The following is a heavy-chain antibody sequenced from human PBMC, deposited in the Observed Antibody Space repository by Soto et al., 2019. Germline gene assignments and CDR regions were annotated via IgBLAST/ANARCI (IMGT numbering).Heavy chain of an antibody. V-gene: IGHV3-23*01. CDR3: AKDSTSYNGIYDPFDI. D-gene: IGHD1-1*01. J-gene: IGHJ3*02. Sequence: PGGSLRLSCEASGFIFGNYAMSWVRQGPGKGLEWVSVIGGEAVSTNCADSVKGRCTVSRDNSKNTVYLQLDSLRDDDTAVYYCAKDSTSYNGIYDPFDIWGQGTMVTVSS. CDR2: IGGEAVST. CDR1: GFIFGNYA.